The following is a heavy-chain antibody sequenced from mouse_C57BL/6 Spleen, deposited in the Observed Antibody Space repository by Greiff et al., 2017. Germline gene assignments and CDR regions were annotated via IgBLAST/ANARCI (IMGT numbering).Heavy chain of an antibody. Sequence: QVQLQQPGAELVRPGTSVKLSCKASGYTFTSYWMHWVKQRPGQGLEWIGVIDPSDSYTNYNQKFKGKATLTVDTSSSTAYMQLSSLTSEDSAVYYCARDRSRWYFDVWGTGTTVTVSS. V-gene: IGHV1-59*01. J-gene: IGHJ1*03. CDR2: IDPSDSYT. CDR3: ARDRSRWYFDV. CDR1: GYTFTSYW. D-gene: IGHD1-1*01.